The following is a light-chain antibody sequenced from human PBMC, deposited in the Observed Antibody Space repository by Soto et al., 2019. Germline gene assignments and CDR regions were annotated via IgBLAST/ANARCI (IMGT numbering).Light chain of an antibody. Sequence: EVVMTKSPATLSVSPGEGATLSCRASQSVRSNLAWYQKKPGQSHRLLIYGASTRATAVPARFSGSGSGTEFTLTISSLQSEDFAVYYCQQYDNWPLTFGGGTQVEIK. CDR2: GAS. CDR3: QQYDNWPLT. V-gene: IGKV3-15*01. CDR1: QSVRSN. J-gene: IGKJ4*01.